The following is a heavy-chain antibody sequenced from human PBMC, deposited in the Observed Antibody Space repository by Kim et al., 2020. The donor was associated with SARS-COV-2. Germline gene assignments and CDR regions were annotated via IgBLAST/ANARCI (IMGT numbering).Heavy chain of an antibody. Sequence: SETLSLTCTVSGGSISSYYWCWFRQPPGKGLEWIGDIYYSGSTTYNPSSMSRVTTIAETTNNNLFSKQSTAMAADTAAYYCGRSWGGSPTLVAYWGHG. D-gene: IGHD2-15*01. CDR1: GGSISSYY. V-gene: IGHV4-59*12. CDR3: GRSWGGSPTLVAY. J-gene: IGHJ4*01. CDR2: IYYSGST.